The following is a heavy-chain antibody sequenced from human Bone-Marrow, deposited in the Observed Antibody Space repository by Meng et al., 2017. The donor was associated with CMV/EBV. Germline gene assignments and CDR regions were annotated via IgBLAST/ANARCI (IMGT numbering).Heavy chain of an antibody. CDR1: GFTFSSYW. CDR3: ARVNYDSSGFYFDY. Sequence: LSLTCAASGFTFSSYWMSWVRQAPGKGLEWVANIKQDGSEKYYVDSVKGRFTISRDNAKNSLYLQMNSLRAEDTAVYYCARVNYDSSGFYFDYWGQGTLVTVSS. CDR2: IKQDGSEK. J-gene: IGHJ4*02. V-gene: IGHV3-7*01. D-gene: IGHD3-22*01.